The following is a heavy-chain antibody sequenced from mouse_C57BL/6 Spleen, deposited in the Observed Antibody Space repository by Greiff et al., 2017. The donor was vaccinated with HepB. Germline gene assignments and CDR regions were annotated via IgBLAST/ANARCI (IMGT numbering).Heavy chain of an antibody. CDR2: INPNNGGT. V-gene: IGHV1-22*01. J-gene: IGHJ1*03. CDR1: GYTFTDYN. CDR3: ARWGQYDYDAYWYFDV. D-gene: IGHD2-4*01. Sequence: EVQLQQSGPELVKPGASVKMSCKASGYTFTDYNMHWVKQSHGKSLEWIGYINPNNGGTSYNQKFKGKATLTVNKSSSTAYMELRSLTSEDSAVYYCARWGQYDYDAYWYFDVWGTGTTVTVSS.